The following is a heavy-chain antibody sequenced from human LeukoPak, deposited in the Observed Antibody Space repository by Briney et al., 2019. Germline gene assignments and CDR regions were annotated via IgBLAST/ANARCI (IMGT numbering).Heavy chain of an antibody. CDR2: TYYKSKWYN. J-gene: IGHJ4*02. Sequence: SQTLSLTCAISGDSVSGNGVAWNWIRQSPSRGLEWLGRTYYKSKWYNDYAISVKSRITVNPDTSKNQFSLQLNSVTPEDTAVYYCARNYDSSGYIFDYWGQGTLVTVSS. CDR1: GDSVSGNGVA. D-gene: IGHD3-22*01. V-gene: IGHV6-1*01. CDR3: ARNYDSSGYIFDY.